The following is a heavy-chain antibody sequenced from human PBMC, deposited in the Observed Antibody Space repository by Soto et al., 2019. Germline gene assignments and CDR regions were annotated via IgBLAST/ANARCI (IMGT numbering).Heavy chain of an antibody. CDR2: IYPGDSDT. Sequence: PGESLKISCKGSGYSFTSYWIGWVRQMPGKGLEWMGIIYPGDSDTGYSPSFQGQVTISADKSISTAYLQWSSLKAPAPAIYYCARHSHPGTYAGGSAPWGQETLVTV. CDR1: GYSFTSYW. CDR3: ARHSHPGTYAGGSAP. D-gene: IGHD1-26*01. V-gene: IGHV5-51*01. J-gene: IGHJ5*02.